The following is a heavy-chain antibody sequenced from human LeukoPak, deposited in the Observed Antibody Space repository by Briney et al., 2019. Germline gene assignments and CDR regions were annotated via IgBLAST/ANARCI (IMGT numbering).Heavy chain of an antibody. J-gene: IGHJ4*02. Sequence: SETLSLTCTVSGYSISFGYYWGWIRQPPGKGLEWIGSIYCSGSTYYNPSLKSRVTISVDTSKNQFSLKLSSVTAADTAVYYCARVRGMIQLWIFDYWGQGTLVTVSS. V-gene: IGHV4-38-2*02. CDR1: GYSISFGYY. CDR2: IYCSGST. CDR3: ARVRGMIQLWIFDY. D-gene: IGHD5-18*01.